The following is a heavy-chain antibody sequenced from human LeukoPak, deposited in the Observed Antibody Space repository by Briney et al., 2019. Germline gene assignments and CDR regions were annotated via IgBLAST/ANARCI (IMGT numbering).Heavy chain of an antibody. Sequence: GASVKVSCKASGYTFTGYYMHWVRQAPGQGLEWMGWINPNSAGTNYAQKFQGRVTMTRDTSISTAYMELSRLRSDDTAVYYCAREKPAAPNWFDPWGQGTLVTVSS. CDR2: INPNSAGT. CDR1: GYTFTGYY. D-gene: IGHD2-2*01. V-gene: IGHV1-2*02. CDR3: AREKPAAPNWFDP. J-gene: IGHJ5*02.